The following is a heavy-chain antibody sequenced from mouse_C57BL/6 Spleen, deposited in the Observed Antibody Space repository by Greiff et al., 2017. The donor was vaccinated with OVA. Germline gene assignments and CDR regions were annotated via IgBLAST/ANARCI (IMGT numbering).Heavy chain of an antibody. D-gene: IGHD2-3*01. J-gene: IGHJ4*01. CDR3: ARESLSHYYAMDY. CDR1: GFSLTSYG. Sequence: VKLVESGPGLVAPSQSLSITCTVSGFSLTSYGVHWVRQPPGKGLEWLVVIWSDGSTTYNSALKSRLSISKDNSKSQVFLKMNSLQTDDTAMYYCARESLSHYYAMDYWGQGTSVTVST. CDR2: IWSDGST. V-gene: IGHV2-6*03.